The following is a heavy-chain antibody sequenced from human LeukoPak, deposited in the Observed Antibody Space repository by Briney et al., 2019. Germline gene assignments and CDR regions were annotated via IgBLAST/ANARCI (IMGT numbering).Heavy chain of an antibody. CDR1: GFTFSSYG. V-gene: IGHV3-23*01. CDR2: ISGSGGST. CDR3: ARGRAVVTPLYY. D-gene: IGHD4-23*01. Sequence: PGGTLRLSCAASGFTFSSYGMSWVRQAPGKGLEWVSAISGSGGSTYYADSVKGRFTISRDNPKNTLYPQMNSLRAEDTAVYYCARGRAVVTPLYYWGQGTLVTVSS. J-gene: IGHJ4*02.